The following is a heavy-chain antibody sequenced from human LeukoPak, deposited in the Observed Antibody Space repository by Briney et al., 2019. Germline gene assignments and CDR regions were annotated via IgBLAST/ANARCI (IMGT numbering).Heavy chain of an antibody. V-gene: IGHV3-23*01. J-gene: IGHJ5*02. D-gene: IGHD5-12*01. CDR1: GFTFNTFA. CDR3: AKAFSAYENWPPNWFDP. Sequence: GGSLRLSCAASGFTFNTFAMSWLRQAPGKGLEWVSAISGSGGGPYYADTVKGRLTISRDKSKNTLYLQMSSLRAEDTAVYYCAKAFSAYENWPPNWFDPWGQGTLVTVSS. CDR2: ISGSGGGP.